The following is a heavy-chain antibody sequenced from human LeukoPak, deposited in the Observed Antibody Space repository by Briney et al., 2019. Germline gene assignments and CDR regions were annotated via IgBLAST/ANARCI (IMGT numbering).Heavy chain of an antibody. CDR3: ASHRFWLQDAFDI. V-gene: IGHV4-61*02. J-gene: IGHJ3*02. CDR2: IYTSGST. CDR1: GGSISSGSYY. Sequence: PSETLSLTCTVSGGSISSGSYYWSWIRQPAGKGLEWIGRIYTSGSTNYNPSLKSRVTISVDTSKNQFSLKLTSVTAAYTAVYYCASHRFWLQDAFDIWGQGTMVTVSS. D-gene: IGHD5-24*01.